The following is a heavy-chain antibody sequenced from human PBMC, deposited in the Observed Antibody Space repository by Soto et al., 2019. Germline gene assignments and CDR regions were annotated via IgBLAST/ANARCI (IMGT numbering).Heavy chain of an antibody. CDR1: GYTFTSYY. Sequence: ASVKVSCKASGYTFTSYYMHWVRQAPGQGLEWMGIINPSGGSTSYAQKFQGRVTMTRDTSTSTVYMELSSLRSEDTAVYYCARSQNYYDFWSGYSPERWFDPWGQGTLVTVSS. J-gene: IGHJ5*02. CDR3: ARSQNYYDFWSGYSPERWFDP. D-gene: IGHD3-3*01. CDR2: INPSGGST. V-gene: IGHV1-46*03.